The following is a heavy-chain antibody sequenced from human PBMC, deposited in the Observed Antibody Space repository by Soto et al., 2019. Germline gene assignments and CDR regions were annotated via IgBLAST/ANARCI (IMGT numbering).Heavy chain of an antibody. V-gene: IGHV4-31*03. CDR2: IYHSGSP. CDR3: ARGEPSDCSSSSCYTFDI. Sequence: SETLSLTCTVSGGSISRGVYYWGWIRQHPGKGLEWIGYIYHSGSPYYNPSLKSRLTISVDTSKKQFSQRLSSVTAADTAVYYCARGEPSDCSSSSCYTFDIWGQGTMVT. J-gene: IGHJ3*02. CDR1: GGSISRGVYY. D-gene: IGHD2-2*02.